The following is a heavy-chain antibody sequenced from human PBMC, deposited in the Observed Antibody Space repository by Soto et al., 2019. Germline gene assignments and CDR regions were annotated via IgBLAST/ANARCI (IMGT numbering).Heavy chain of an antibody. V-gene: IGHV3-33*01. CDR3: ARDDYYDGSGYYYYGMEV. D-gene: IGHD3-22*01. CDR2: IWYDGSNK. Sequence: PGGSLRLSCAASGFTFSSYGMHWVRQAPGKGLEWVAVIWYDGSNKYYADSVKGRFTISRDNSKNTLYLQMNSLRAEDTAVYYCARDDYYDGSGYYYYGMEVWGQGTTVTVSS. CDR1: GFTFSSYG. J-gene: IGHJ6*02.